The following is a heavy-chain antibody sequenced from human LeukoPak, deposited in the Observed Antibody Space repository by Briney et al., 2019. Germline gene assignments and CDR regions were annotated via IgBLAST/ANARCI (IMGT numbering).Heavy chain of an antibody. J-gene: IGHJ4*02. CDR2: IVVGSGNT. V-gene: IGHV1-58*01. CDR3: AAARDGGHYYDSSGIGFDY. Sequence: SVKVSCKASGFTFTSSAVQWVRQARGQRLEWIGWIVVGSGNTNYAQKFQERVTITRDVSTSTAYMELSSLRSEDTAVYYCAAARDGGHYYDSSGIGFDYWGQGTLVTVSS. D-gene: IGHD3-22*01. CDR1: GFTFTSSA.